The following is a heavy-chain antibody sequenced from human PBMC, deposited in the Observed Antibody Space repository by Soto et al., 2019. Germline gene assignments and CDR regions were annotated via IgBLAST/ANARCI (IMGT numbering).Heavy chain of an antibody. CDR3: ARGSERAYFDY. CDR2: IYSGGST. D-gene: IGHD1-1*01. V-gene: IGHV3-53*01. Sequence: GGSLRLSCAASGFTVSSNYMSWVRQAPGKGLEWVSIIYSGGSTYYADSLKGRFTISRDNSKNTLYLQMNSLRAEDTAVYYCARGSERAYFDYWGQGTLVTVSS. J-gene: IGHJ4*02. CDR1: GFTVSSNY.